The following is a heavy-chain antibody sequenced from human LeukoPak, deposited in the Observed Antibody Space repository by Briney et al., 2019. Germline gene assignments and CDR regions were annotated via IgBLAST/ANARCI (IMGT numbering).Heavy chain of an antibody. Sequence: GGSLRLSCAASGFTFSSYWMHWVRQAPGKGLVWVSRINSDGSSTSYADSVKGRFTISRDNAKNTLYLQMNSLRAEDTAVYYCARKVAAAGTTFDPWGQGTLVTVSP. D-gene: IGHD6-13*01. CDR2: INSDGSST. CDR3: ARKVAAAGTTFDP. CDR1: GFTFSSYW. J-gene: IGHJ5*02. V-gene: IGHV3-74*01.